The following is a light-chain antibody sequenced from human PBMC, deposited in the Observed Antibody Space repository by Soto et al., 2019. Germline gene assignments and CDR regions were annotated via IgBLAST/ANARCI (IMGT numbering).Light chain of an antibody. Sequence: QSALTQPASVSGSPGQSITISCTGTSSDVGGYNYVSWYQQHPGKAPKLMIYEVSNRPSGVSNRISGSKSGNTASLTISGLHVEAEADYYCSSYTRSSTLVVFGGGTKLTVL. V-gene: IGLV2-14*01. CDR3: SSYTRSSTLVV. J-gene: IGLJ2*01. CDR1: SSDVGGYNY. CDR2: EVS.